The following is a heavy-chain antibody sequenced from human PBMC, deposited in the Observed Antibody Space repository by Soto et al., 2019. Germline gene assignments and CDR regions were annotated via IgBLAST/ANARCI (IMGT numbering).Heavy chain of an antibody. CDR2: ISSSSTYI. CDR1: GFTFSSFS. J-gene: IGHJ4*02. Sequence: EVQLVESGGGLVKPGGSLRLSCAGSGFTFSSFSMSWVRQAPGKGLDWVSSISSSSTYIHYADSVKGRFTITRDNAKNSLYLQMNSLRAEDTAVYYCARGVYDSRRLDYWGQGSLVTVSS. CDR3: ARGVYDSRRLDY. D-gene: IGHD3-22*01. V-gene: IGHV3-21*01.